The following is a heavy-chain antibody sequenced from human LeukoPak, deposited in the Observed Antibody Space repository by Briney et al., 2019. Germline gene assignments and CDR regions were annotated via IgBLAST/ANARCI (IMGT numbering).Heavy chain of an antibody. V-gene: IGHV4-59*01. CDR2: IYYSGST. CDR3: ARVEEEEVAGGENYFDY. Sequence: SETLSLTCTVSRGSISPDHCAWIRQPPGKGLEWIGYIYYSGSTNYNPSLKSRVTISVDTSKNQFSLKLSSVTAADTAVYYCARVEEEEVAGGENYFDYWGQGTLVTVSS. D-gene: IGHD6-19*01. J-gene: IGHJ4*02. CDR1: RGSISPDH.